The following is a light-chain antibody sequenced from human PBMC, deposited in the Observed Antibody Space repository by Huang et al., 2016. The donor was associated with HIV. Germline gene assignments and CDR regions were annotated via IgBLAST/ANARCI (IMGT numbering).Light chain of an antibody. CDR1: QSVSSN. CDR3: QQNNNWPPLFT. V-gene: IGKV3-15*01. CDR2: CAS. J-gene: IGKJ3*01. Sequence: EIVMTQFPATLSASPGARATLSCRASQSVSSNLAWYQQKPGQAPRLLIYCASTRATGIPARFRGSGSGTEFTLTINSLQSEDFAVYYCQQNNNWPPLFTFGPGTKVDIK.